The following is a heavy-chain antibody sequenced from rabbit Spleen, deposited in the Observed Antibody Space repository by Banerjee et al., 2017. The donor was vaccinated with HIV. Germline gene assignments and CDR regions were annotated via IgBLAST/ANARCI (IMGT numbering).Heavy chain of an antibody. CDR2: IDSDDGTT. CDR1: GFDFSSNA. V-gene: IGHV1S47*01. D-gene: IGHD1-1*01. Sequence: QEQLVESGGGLVQPGGSLKLSCKASGFDFSSNAVCWVRQAPGKGLEWIACIDSDDGTTYYANWVNGRFTLSKSSSSAVTLQMTSLTVADTATYFCARGLSRSNLWGQGTLVTVS. CDR3: ARGLSRSNL. J-gene: IGHJ4*01.